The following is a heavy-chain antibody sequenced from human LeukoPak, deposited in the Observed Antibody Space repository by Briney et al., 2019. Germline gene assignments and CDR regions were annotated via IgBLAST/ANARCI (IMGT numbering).Heavy chain of an antibody. CDR3: ARVSIPMILNY. J-gene: IGHJ4*02. CDR1: GGSVGSGSYY. Sequence: PSETLSLTCTVSGGSVGSGSYYWSWIRQPPGKGLEWIGYYLYGGSTSYNPSLKSRVTISVGTSKNQVSLKLSSVTAADTAVYFWARVSIPMILNYWAQETLATVPP. D-gene: IGHD3-22*01. V-gene: IGHV4-61*01. CDR2: YLYGGST.